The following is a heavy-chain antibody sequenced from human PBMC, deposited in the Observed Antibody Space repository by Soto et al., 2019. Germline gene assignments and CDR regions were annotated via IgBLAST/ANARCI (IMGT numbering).Heavy chain of an antibody. Sequence: PGGSLRLSCAASGFTFSSYGMHWVRQAPGKGLEWVAVISYDGSNKYYAGSVKGRFTFSRDNSKNTLYVQMNSLRAEDTAVYYCAKGHYYDSGSYLYHHGLDVRGQGTTVTVSS. V-gene: IGHV3-30*18. J-gene: IGHJ6*02. CDR3: AKGHYYDSGSYLYHHGLDV. CDR2: ISYDGSNK. D-gene: IGHD3-10*01. CDR1: GFTFSSYG.